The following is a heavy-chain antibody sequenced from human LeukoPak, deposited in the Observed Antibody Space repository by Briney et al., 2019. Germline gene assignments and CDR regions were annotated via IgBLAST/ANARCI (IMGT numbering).Heavy chain of an antibody. V-gene: IGHV5-51*01. Sequence: GESLKISCKGSGYSFTSYWIGWVRQMPGKGLEWMGIIYPGDSDTRYSPSFQGQVTISADKSISTAYLQWSSLKASDTAMYYCARGMVRGVIRDSMDVWGQGTTVIVSS. CDR3: ARGMVRGVIRDSMDV. CDR1: GYSFTSYW. CDR2: IYPGDSDT. D-gene: IGHD3-10*01. J-gene: IGHJ6*02.